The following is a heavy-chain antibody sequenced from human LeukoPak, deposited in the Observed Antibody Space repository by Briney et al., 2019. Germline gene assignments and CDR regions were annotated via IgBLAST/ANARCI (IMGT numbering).Heavy chain of an antibody. V-gene: IGHV3-30-3*01. CDR2: ISYDGTNK. CDR1: GFTFSTYA. Sequence: PGGSLRLSCTASGFTFSTYAIHWVRQAPGKGLEWVAVISYDGTNKYYADSMKGRFTISRDNSKNTLYLQMNSLRAEDTAVYYCARALDEGARFDYWGQGTLVTVSS. J-gene: IGHJ4*02. CDR3: ARALDEGARFDY.